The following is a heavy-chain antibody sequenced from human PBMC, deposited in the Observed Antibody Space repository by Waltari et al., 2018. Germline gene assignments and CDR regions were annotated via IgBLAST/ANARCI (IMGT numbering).Heavy chain of an antibody. Sequence: QVQLQESGPGLVKPSQTLSLTCTVSGGSISSGSYYWSWIRQPAGKGLEWIGRIYTSGSTNYNPSLKSRDTISVATSKNQFSLKLSSVTAADTAVYYCAATVTTYPYWYFDLWGRGTLVTVSS. CDR2: IYTSGST. J-gene: IGHJ2*01. V-gene: IGHV4-61*02. CDR3: AATVTTYPYWYFDL. D-gene: IGHD4-17*01. CDR1: GGSISSGSYY.